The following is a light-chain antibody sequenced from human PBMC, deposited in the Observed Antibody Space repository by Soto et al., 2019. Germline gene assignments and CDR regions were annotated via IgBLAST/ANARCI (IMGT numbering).Light chain of an antibody. J-gene: IGKJ1*01. Sequence: EIVMTQSPATLSVSPGERATLSCRASQSVRSSHLAWYQQKPGQAPRLLIYGASNRATAIPDRFSGSGSGTDFTLTISRLEPEDFAVYSCQQYSSSPPTFGQGTKVDIK. V-gene: IGKV3-20*01. CDR1: QSVRSSH. CDR2: GAS. CDR3: QQYSSSPPT.